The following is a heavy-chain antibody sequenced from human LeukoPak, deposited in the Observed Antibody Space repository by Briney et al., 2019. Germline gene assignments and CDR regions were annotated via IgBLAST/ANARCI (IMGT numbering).Heavy chain of an antibody. Sequence: PGGSLRLSCAASGFTFSSHAMSWVRQAPGKGLEWVSAISGSGGSTYYADSVKGRFTISRDNSKNTLYLQMNSLRAEDTAVYYCAKSMITMVRGVNYYYYYGMDVWGQGTTVTVSS. CDR3: AKSMITMVRGVNYYYYYGMDV. CDR2: ISGSGGST. D-gene: IGHD3-10*01. J-gene: IGHJ6*02. V-gene: IGHV3-23*01. CDR1: GFTFSSHA.